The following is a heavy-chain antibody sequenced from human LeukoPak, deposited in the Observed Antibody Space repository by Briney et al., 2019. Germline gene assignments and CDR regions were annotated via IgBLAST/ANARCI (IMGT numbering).Heavy chain of an antibody. CDR3: ARDASNWYFDL. J-gene: IGHJ2*01. CDR1: GGTFSSYA. V-gene: IGHV1-46*01. Sequence: ASVKVSCKASGGTFSSYAISWVRQAPGQGLEWMGIINPSGGSTSYAQKFQGRVTMTRDTSTSTVYMELSSLRSEDTAVYYCARDASNWYFDLWGRGTLVTVSS. D-gene: IGHD6-6*01. CDR2: INPSGGST.